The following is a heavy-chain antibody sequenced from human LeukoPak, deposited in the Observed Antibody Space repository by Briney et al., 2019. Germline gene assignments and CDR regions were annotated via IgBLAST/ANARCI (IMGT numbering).Heavy chain of an antibody. V-gene: IGHV1-8*01. CDR1: GYTFTSYD. Sequence: ASVKVSCKASGYTFTSYDINWVRQATGQGLEWMGWMNPNSGNTGYAQKFQGRVTMTWNTSISTAYMELSSLRSEDTAVYYCARDGRVSGWYNWFDPWGQGTLVTVSS. D-gene: IGHD6-19*01. CDR2: MNPNSGNT. J-gene: IGHJ5*02. CDR3: ARDGRVSGWYNWFDP.